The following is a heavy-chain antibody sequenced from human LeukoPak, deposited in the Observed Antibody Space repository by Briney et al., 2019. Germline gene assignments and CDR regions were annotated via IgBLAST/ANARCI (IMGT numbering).Heavy chain of an antibody. V-gene: IGHV3-53*01. CDR3: ARRGAS. CDR1: GVTVSSTY. D-gene: IGHD3-16*01. CDR2: IYSGGT. Sequence: GGSLRLSCAASGVTVSSTYMSWVRQAPGKGLEWVSVIYSGGTYYADSVKGRFSISRDNSKNTLYLQMNSLRAEDTAVYYCARRGASWGQGTLVTVSS. J-gene: IGHJ5*02.